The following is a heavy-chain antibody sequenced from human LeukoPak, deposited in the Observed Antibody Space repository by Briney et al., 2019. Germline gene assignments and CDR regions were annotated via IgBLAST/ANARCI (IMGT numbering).Heavy chain of an antibody. CDR2: IYHSGST. J-gene: IGHJ4*02. D-gene: IGHD3-22*01. V-gene: IGHV4-30-2*01. CDR1: GGSISSSSYY. CDR3: ARGHSSGYYSY. Sequence: SETLSLTCTVSGGSISSSSYYWGWIRQPPGKGLEWIGYIYHSGSTYYNPSLKSRVTISVDRSKNQFSLKLSSVTAADTAVYYCARGHSSGYYSYWGQGTLVTVSS.